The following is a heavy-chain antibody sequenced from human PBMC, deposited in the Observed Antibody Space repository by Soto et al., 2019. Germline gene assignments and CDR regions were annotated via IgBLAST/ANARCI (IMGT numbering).Heavy chain of an antibody. CDR3: ARERSSWYNSWSEYYFDY. CDR2: TRNKANSYTT. J-gene: IGHJ4*02. Sequence: EVQLVESGGGLGQPGGSLRLSCAASGFTFSDHYMYWVRQAPGKGLEWVGRTRNKANSYTTEYAASVKGRFTISRDDSKNSLYLQMNSLKTEDTAVYYCARERSSWYNSWSEYYFDYWGQGTLVTVSS. D-gene: IGHD6-13*01. V-gene: IGHV3-72*01. CDR1: GFTFSDHY.